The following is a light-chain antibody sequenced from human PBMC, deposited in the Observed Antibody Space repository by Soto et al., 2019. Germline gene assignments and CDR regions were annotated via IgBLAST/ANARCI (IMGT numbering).Light chain of an antibody. J-gene: IGKJ1*01. V-gene: IGKV1-39*01. Sequence: DIQMTQSPSSLSASVGDRVTITCRASQSIRSYLNWYQQRPGKAPNLLIYAASSLQSGVQSRFSGSGAGTDFTLTITSLQPEDFTIYYCQQSYNSTWTFGQGTQVDIK. CDR1: QSIRSY. CDR3: QQSYNSTWT. CDR2: AAS.